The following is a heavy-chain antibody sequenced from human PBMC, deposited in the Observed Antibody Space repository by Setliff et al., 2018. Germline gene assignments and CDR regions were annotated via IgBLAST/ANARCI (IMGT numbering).Heavy chain of an antibody. CDR2: IYTSWST. D-gene: IGHD3-16*01. V-gene: IGHV4-61*09. CDR1: GDSISSRRNY. J-gene: IGHJ4*02. CDR3: TRGDTSTFWD. Sequence: SETLSLTCTVSGDSISSRRNYWGWFRQPAGRELEWIGQIYTSWSTNYHPSLKSRVTISTGTSKNQFSLKLNSVTAADTAVYYCTRGDTSTFWDWGQGTLVTVSS.